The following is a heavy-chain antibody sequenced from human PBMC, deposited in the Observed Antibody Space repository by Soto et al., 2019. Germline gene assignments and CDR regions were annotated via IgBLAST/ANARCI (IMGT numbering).Heavy chain of an antibody. CDR3: ARAGVVVAATRYYYYGMAV. CDR1: GFTFSSYG. V-gene: IGHV3-33*01. D-gene: IGHD2-15*01. J-gene: IGHJ6*02. CDR2: IWYDGSNK. Sequence: QVQLVESGGGVVQPGRSLRLSCAASGFTFSSYGMHWVRQAPGKGLEWVAVIWYDGSNKYYADSVKGRFTISRDNSKNPLYLQMNSLRAEDTAVYYCARAGVVVAATRYYYYGMAVWGQGTTVTVSS.